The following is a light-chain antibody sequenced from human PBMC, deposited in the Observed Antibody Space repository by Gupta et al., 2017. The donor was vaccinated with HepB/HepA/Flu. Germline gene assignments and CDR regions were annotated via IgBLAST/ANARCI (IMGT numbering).Light chain of an antibody. CDR1: NIGSKS. V-gene: IGLV3-21*04. J-gene: IGLJ2*01. Sequence: SYVLTQPPSVSVAPGTTARITCGGNNIGSKSVHWYQQKPGQAPVLVIYYDSDRPSGIPERFSGSNSENTATLTISRVDAGDEADYYCQVWDSSSDNVVFGGGTKLTVL. CDR3: QVWDSSSDNVV. CDR2: YDS.